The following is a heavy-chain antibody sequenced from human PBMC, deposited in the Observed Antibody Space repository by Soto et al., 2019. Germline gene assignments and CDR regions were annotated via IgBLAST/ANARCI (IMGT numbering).Heavy chain of an antibody. D-gene: IGHD3-10*01. CDR1: GGTFSSYA. J-gene: IGHJ4*02. CDR2: IIPIFGTA. Sequence: SVKVSCKASGGTFSSYAISWVRQAPGQGLEWMGGIIPIFGTANYAQKFQGRVTITADKSTSTAYMELSSLRSEDTAVYYCASRITMVRGVISYFDYWGQGTLVTGSS. V-gene: IGHV1-69*06. CDR3: ASRITMVRGVISYFDY.